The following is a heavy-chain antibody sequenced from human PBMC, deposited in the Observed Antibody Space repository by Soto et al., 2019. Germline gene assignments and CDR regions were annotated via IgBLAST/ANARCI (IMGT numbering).Heavy chain of an antibody. CDR3: ARRGFMGATTIDY. CDR1: GDSISSSNSY. CDR2: IYYSGST. Sequence: SETLSITCTVSGDSISSSNSYWGWIRQPPGKGLEWIGSIYYSGSTYYNPSLKSRVSISVDTSKNRFSLKLSSVTAADTAVYYCARRGFMGATTIDYWGQGTLVTVSS. J-gene: IGHJ4*02. D-gene: IGHD1-26*01. V-gene: IGHV4-39*01.